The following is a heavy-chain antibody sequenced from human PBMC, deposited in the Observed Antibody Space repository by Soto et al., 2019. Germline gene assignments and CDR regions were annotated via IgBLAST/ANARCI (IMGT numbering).Heavy chain of an antibody. V-gene: IGHV1-18*01. D-gene: IGHD4-17*01. J-gene: IGHJ4*02. CDR2: ISADNGNT. CDR1: GYTFTSYG. CDR3: AGDNGDYGAY. Sequence: QVQLVQSGAEVKKPGASVKVSCKASGYTFTSYGISWVRQAPGQGLEWMGWISADNGNTNYAQKLQGRVTMTTDTVKRTAYMELRSVRSDETAVYCCAGDNGDYGAYWGQGTLVTVSS.